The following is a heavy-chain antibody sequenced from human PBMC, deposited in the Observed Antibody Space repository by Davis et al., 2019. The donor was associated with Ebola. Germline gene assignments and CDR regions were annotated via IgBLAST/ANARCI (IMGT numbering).Heavy chain of an antibody. CDR2: IYYSGST. CDR3: ASLDVYYYGMDV. D-gene: IGHD3/OR15-3a*01. Sequence: GSLRLSCTVSGGSISSSSYYWGWIRQPPGKGLEWIGYIYYSGSTNYNPSLKSRVTISVDTSKNQFSLKLSSVTAADTAVYYCASLDVYYYGMDVWGQGTTVTVSS. V-gene: IGHV4-61*05. J-gene: IGHJ6*02. CDR1: GGSISSSSYY.